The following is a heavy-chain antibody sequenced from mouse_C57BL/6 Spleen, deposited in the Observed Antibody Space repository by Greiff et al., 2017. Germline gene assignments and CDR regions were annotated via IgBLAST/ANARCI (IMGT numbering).Heavy chain of an antibody. Sequence: EVKLVESGEGLVKPGGSLKLSCAASGFTFSSYAMSWVRQTPEKRLEWVAYISSGGDYIYYADTVKGRFPISRDNARNTLYLQMSSLKSEDTAMYYCTRVGPYDYDGNYYAMDYWGQGTSVTVSS. V-gene: IGHV5-9-1*02. J-gene: IGHJ4*01. CDR1: GFTFSSYA. D-gene: IGHD2-4*01. CDR3: TRVGPYDYDGNYYAMDY. CDR2: ISSGGDYI.